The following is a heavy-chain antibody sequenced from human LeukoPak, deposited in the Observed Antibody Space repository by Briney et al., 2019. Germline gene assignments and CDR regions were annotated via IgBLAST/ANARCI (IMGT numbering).Heavy chain of an antibody. D-gene: IGHD3-10*02. V-gene: IGHV1-2*02. CDR3: ARGHMFLNYYGMDV. J-gene: IGHJ6*02. CDR1: GYTFTDYY. CDR2: INPNSGGT. Sequence: ASVKVSCKASGYTFTDYYMHWIRQAPGQGLEWMGWINPNSGGTNYAQKFQGRLTMTRDTSISTAYMELSRLRSDDTAVYYCARGHMFLNYYGMDVWGQGTTVTVSS.